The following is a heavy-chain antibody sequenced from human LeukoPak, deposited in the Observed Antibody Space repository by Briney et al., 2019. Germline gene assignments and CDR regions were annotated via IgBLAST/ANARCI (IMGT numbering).Heavy chain of an antibody. CDR3: APRARGDVFDT. CDR2: INHSGRS. J-gene: IGHJ3*02. V-gene: IGHV4-34*01. Sequence: PETLSLTCAVYGGSFSGYYWSWIRQPPGKGLEWIGEINHSGRSNYNPSLKSRVTVSVDRLKNQCSLKLSSMTAADTAVYYCAPRARGDVFDTRGQGTMVTVSS. D-gene: IGHD3-16*01. CDR1: GGSFSGYY.